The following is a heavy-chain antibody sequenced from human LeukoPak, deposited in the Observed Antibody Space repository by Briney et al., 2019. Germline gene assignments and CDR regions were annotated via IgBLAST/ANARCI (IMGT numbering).Heavy chain of an antibody. J-gene: IGHJ4*02. CDR1: GGSISSYY. D-gene: IGHD6-6*01. Sequence: SETLSLTCTVSGGSISSYYWSWVRQPPGKGLECLGYIFYTGSTNYNPSLKSRVTMSIDTSKNQFSLQLSSVTTADTTVYYCTRTYSSSSIDYWGQGALVTVSS. V-gene: IGHV4-59*01. CDR3: TRTYSSSSIDY. CDR2: IFYTGST.